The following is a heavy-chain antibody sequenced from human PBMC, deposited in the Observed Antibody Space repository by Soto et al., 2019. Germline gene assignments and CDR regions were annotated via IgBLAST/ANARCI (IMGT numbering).Heavy chain of an antibody. Sequence: LRLSCAASGFTCSSYDMSWVRQAPGKGLEWVSTILVGGRTYYVDSVKGRFTISRDNSKNTVYLQMNSLTAGDTALYYCAKATATGGGAFDICGQGTMVTVSS. CDR1: GFTCSSYD. J-gene: IGHJ3*02. D-gene: IGHD2-8*02. CDR3: AKATATGGGAFDI. CDR2: ILVGGRT. V-gene: IGHV3-23*01.